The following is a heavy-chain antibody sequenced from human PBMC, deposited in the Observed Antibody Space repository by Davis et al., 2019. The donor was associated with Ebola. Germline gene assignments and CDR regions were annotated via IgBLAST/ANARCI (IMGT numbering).Heavy chain of an antibody. Sequence: PGGSLRLSCAASGFTFEDYAMYWVRQGPGKGLEWVSGINWNSGSIAYADSVKGRFTISRDNAKNSLYLQMNSLRGEDTALYYCAKGDHKYYAMDVWGQGTTVTVSS. J-gene: IGHJ6*02. CDR3: AKGDHKYYAMDV. D-gene: IGHD1-14*01. V-gene: IGHV3-9*01. CDR1: GFTFEDYA. CDR2: INWNSGSI.